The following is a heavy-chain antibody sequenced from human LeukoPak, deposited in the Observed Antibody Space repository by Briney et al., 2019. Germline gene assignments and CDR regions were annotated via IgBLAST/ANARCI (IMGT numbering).Heavy chain of an antibody. CDR2: TYYRSKWYN. D-gene: IGHD6-6*01. V-gene: IGHV6-1*01. CDR3: ARVIYSSSPNYYYYYYMDV. CDR1: GDSVSSNSAA. Sequence: SQTLSLTCAISGDSVSSNSAAWNWIRQSPSRGLEWLGRTYYRSKWYNDYAVSVKSRITINPDTSKNQFSLQLNSVTPEDTAVYYCARVIYSSSPNYYYYYYMDVWGKGTTVTVSS. J-gene: IGHJ6*03.